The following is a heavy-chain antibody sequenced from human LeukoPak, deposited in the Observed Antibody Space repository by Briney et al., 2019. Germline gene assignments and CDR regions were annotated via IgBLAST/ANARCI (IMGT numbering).Heavy chain of an antibody. V-gene: IGHV1-2*04. J-gene: IGHJ3*02. CDR1: GYTFTGYY. Sequence: ASVKVSCKASGYTFTGYYMHWVRQAPGQGLEWMGWINPNSGGTNYAQKFQGWVTMTRDTSISTACMELSRLRSDDTAVYYCAREQWFGELLRGNGAFDIWGQGTMVTVSS. CDR2: INPNSGGT. D-gene: IGHD3-10*01. CDR3: AREQWFGELLRGNGAFDI.